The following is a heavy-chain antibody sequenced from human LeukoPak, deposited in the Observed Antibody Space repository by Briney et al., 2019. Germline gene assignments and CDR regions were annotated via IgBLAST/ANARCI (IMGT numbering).Heavy chain of an antibody. CDR3: ARDPTNTSGRYAYFDS. Sequence: ASVRVSCKSSGYTFTHHGISWVRQAPGQGLEWMAWISCYNGDTHYAQKFQGRVTLTTDTSTRTAYMELRSLRSDDTAVYYCARDPTNTSGRYAYFDSWGQGTLVTVSS. D-gene: IGHD6-19*01. CDR1: GYTFTHHG. V-gene: IGHV1-18*01. J-gene: IGHJ4*02. CDR2: ISCYNGDT.